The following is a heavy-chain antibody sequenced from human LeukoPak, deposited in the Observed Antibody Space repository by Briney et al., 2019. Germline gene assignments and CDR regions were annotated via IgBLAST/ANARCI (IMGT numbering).Heavy chain of an antibody. D-gene: IGHD3-10*01. CDR2: IHASGTT. CDR3: ARDGADVYGPAFDY. CDR1: GGSISSYF. V-gene: IGHV4-4*07. Sequence: SETLSLTCNVSGGSISSYFWTWIRQPAGKGLEWIGRIHASGTTNYNSSLKSRVSMSVDTSKNQFSLKLTSVTAADTAVYFCARDGADVYGPAFDYWGQGTLVSVSS. J-gene: IGHJ4*02.